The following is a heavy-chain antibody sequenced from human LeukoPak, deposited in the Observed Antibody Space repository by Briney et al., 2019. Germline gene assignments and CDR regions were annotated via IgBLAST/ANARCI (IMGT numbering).Heavy chain of an antibody. CDR2: INGDGSRT. V-gene: IGHV3-74*01. J-gene: IGHJ3*02. Sequence: GGSLRLSCXASGFTFSTNWMHWVRQAPGKGLVWVSRINGDGSRTNYADSVEGRFTIPRDNAKNTVYLQMNSLRAEDTAVYYCATSVVVVAALPYAFDIWGQGTMVTVSS. D-gene: IGHD2-15*01. CDR3: ATSVVVVAALPYAFDI. CDR1: GFTFSTNW.